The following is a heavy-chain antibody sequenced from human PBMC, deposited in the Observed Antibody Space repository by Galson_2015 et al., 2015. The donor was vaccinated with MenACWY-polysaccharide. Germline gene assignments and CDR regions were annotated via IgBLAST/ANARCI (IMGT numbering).Heavy chain of an antibody. J-gene: IGHJ5*02. Sequence: SLRLSCAASGFTFSGYWMSWVRQAPGKGLEWVANIKQDGSENYYVDSVKGRITISRDNAKNSLYLQMNSLRAEDTAVYYCARGQKSLGPRGQGTLFTVSS. CDR3: ARGQKSLGP. CDR2: IKQDGSEN. V-gene: IGHV3-7*04. CDR1: GFTFSGYW.